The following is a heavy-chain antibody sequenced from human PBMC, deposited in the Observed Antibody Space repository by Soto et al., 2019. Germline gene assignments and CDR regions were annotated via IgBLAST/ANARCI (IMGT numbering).Heavy chain of an antibody. CDR1: GGSFSGYY. J-gene: IGHJ6*02. CDR2: INHSGST. V-gene: IGHV4-34*01. D-gene: IGHD3-10*01. CDR3: ARGRGNMVRNYRDYYYYYGMDV. Sequence: SETLSLTCAVYGGSFSGYYWRWIRQPPGKGLEWIGEINHSGSTNYNPSLKSRVTISVDTSKNQFSLKLSSVTAADTAVYYCARGRGNMVRNYRDYYYYYGMDVWGQGTTVT.